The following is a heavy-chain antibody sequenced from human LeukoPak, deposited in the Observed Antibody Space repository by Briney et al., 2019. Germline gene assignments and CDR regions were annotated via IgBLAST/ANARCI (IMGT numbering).Heavy chain of an antibody. CDR1: GYTFTSYG. D-gene: IGHD5-18*01. J-gene: IGHJ6*03. CDR3: ARGTEDTAMVTNYYYYMDV. Sequence: GASVTVSCKSSGYTFTSYGISWVRQAPGQGLEWMGWISAYNGNTNYAQKLQGRVTMTTDTSTSTAYMELRSLRSDDTAVYYCARGTEDTAMVTNYYYYMDVWGKGTTVTVSS. V-gene: IGHV1-18*01. CDR2: ISAYNGNT.